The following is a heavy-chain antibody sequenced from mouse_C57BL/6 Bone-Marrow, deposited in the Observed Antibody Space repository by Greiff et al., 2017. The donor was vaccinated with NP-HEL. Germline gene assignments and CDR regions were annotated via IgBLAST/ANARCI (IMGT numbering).Heavy chain of an antibody. D-gene: IGHD1-1*01. V-gene: IGHV5-2*03. Sequence: EVKVVESGGGLVQPGESLKLSCESNEYEFPSHDMSWVRKTPEKRLELVAAINSDGGSTYYPDTMERRFIISRDNTKKTLYLQMSSLRSEDTALYYCARRQYYGSSPWFAYWGQGTLVTVSA. J-gene: IGHJ3*01. CDR2: INSDGGST. CDR3: ARRQYYGSSPWFAY. CDR1: EYEFPSHD.